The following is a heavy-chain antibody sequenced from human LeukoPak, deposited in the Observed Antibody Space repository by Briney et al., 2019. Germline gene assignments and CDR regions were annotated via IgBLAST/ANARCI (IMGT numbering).Heavy chain of an antibody. V-gene: IGHV1-46*01. CDR1: GYTFTSYY. CDR3: ARTGDSSSPFDDEYYFDY. D-gene: IGHD6-6*01. J-gene: IGHJ4*02. Sequence: ASVKVSCKASGYTFTSYYMHWVRQAPGQGLEWMGIINPSGGSTSYARKFQGRVTMTRDTSTSTVYMELSSLRSEDTAVYYCARTGDSSSPFDDEYYFDYWGQGTLVTVSS. CDR2: INPSGGST.